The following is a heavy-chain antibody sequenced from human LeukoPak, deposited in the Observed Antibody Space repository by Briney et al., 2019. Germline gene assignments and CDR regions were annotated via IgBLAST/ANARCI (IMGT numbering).Heavy chain of an antibody. J-gene: IGHJ5*02. D-gene: IGHD6-13*01. V-gene: IGHV4-34*01. Sequence: PSETLSLTCAVYGGSFRGYYWSWIRQPPGKGLEWIGEINHSGSTNYNPSLKSRVTISVDTSKNQFSLKLSSVTAADTAVYYCARGSSSKNWFDPWGQGTLVTVSS. CDR3: ARGSSSKNWFDP. CDR1: GGSFRGYY. CDR2: INHSGST.